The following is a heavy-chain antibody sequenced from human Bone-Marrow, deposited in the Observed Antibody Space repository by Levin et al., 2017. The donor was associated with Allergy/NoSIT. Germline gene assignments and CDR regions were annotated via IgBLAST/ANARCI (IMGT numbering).Heavy chain of an antibody. CDR3: ARDYYDMYSYGLDV. CDR1: GFTFSDYG. CDR2: ISRTSNTI. V-gene: IGHV3-48*01. J-gene: IGHJ6*02. Sequence: SGESLKISCAASGFTFSDYGMNWLRQAPGKGLEWLSYISRTSNTIYAADSVKGRFTVSRANAKNSLYLQMNSLGAGDTAVYFCARDYYDMYSYGLDVWGQGTTVTVSS. D-gene: IGHD3-22*01.